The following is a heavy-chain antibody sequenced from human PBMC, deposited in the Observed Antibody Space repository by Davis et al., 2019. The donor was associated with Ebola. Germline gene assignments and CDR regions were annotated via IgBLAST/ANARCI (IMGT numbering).Heavy chain of an antibody. D-gene: IGHD6-13*01. J-gene: IGHJ4*02. CDR2: IWYDGSNK. V-gene: IGHV3-33*01. Sequence: PGGSLRLSCAASGFTFSSYGMHWVRQAPGKGLEWAAVIWYDGSNKYYADSVKGRFTISRDNSKNTLYLQMNSLRAEDTAVYYCARDKGGSSWYYFDYWGQGTLVTVSS. CDR3: ARDKGGSSWYYFDY. CDR1: GFTFSSYG.